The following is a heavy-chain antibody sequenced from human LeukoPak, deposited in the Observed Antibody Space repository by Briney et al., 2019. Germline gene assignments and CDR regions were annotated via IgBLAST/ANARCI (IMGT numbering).Heavy chain of an antibody. V-gene: IGHV3-7*03. D-gene: IGHD2-2*01. CDR1: GFTFSNYW. CDR2: IQQDGSEK. CDR3: ARDLHIVVVPTTPGF. Sequence: GGSLRLSCAASGFTFSNYWMSWVRQAPGKGLEWVANIQQDGSEKYYVDSVKGRFTISRDNAKNSLYLQMNSLRAEDTAVCYCARDLHIVVVPTTPGFWGQGTLVTVSS. J-gene: IGHJ4*02.